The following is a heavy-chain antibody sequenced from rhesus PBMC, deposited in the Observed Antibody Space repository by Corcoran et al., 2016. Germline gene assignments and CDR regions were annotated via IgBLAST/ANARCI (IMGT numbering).Heavy chain of an antibody. J-gene: IGHJ2*01. CDR3: ARGPGYCTGSGCYADWYFYL. CDR1: GYTFTDYY. V-gene: IGHV1S2*01. Sequence: QVQLVQSGAEVKKPGSSVKVSCKASGYTFTDYYMHWVRQAPRQGLEWMGWINTYNGNKKYAQKFQGRVTMTRDTVTSTAYMELSSLRSEDTAVYYCARGPGYCTGSGCYADWYFYLWGPGTPITIST. D-gene: IGHD2-21*01. CDR2: INTYNGNK.